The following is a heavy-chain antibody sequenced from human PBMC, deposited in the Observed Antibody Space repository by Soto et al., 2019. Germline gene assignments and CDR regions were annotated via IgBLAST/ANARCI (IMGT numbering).Heavy chain of an antibody. CDR3: ARDRDPGQWLTTNYFDY. Sequence: QVQLVESGGGVVQPGRSLRLSCAASGFTFSSYGMHWVRQAPGKGLEWVAVIWYHGSNKYYADSVKGRFTISRDNSKNTLYLQMISLRAEDTAVYYCARDRDPGQWLTTNYFDYWGQGTLVTVSS. V-gene: IGHV3-33*01. CDR2: IWYHGSNK. J-gene: IGHJ4*02. D-gene: IGHD6-19*01. CDR1: GFTFSSYG.